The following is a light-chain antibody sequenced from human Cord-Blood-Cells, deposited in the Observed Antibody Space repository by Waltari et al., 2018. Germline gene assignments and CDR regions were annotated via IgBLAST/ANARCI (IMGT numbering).Light chain of an antibody. Sequence: QSVLTQPPSASGTPGQRVTISCSGSSSNIGSNTVHWYQQLPGTAPKLPIDSNNQRPSGVPDRCSGSKSGTSASLAISGLQSEDEADYYCAAWDDSLNGWVFGGGTKLTVL. V-gene: IGLV1-44*01. J-gene: IGLJ3*02. CDR3: AAWDDSLNGWV. CDR2: SNN. CDR1: SSNIGSNT.